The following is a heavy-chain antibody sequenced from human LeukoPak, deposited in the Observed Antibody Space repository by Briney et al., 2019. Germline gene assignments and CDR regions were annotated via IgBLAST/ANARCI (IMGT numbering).Heavy chain of an antibody. CDR3: ARDRRRAAAAYYYYMDV. Sequence: ASVKVSCKASGGTFSSYAISWVRQAPGQGLEWMGGIIPIFGTANYAQKFQGRVTITTDESTSTAYMELSSLRSEDTAVYYCARDRRRAAAAYYYYMDVWGKGTTVTVSS. CDR1: GGTFSSYA. D-gene: IGHD6-13*01. CDR2: IIPIFGTA. V-gene: IGHV1-69*05. J-gene: IGHJ6*03.